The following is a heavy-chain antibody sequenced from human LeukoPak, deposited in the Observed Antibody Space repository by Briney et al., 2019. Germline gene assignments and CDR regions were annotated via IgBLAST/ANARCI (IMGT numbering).Heavy chain of an antibody. CDR2: ISGSGIST. Sequence: PGGSLRLSCVASLFSFSKYAMNWVRQAPGKGLEWVSGISGSGISTYYAGSVRGRFTISRDTSKNTLYLQMNSLRAEDTAIYYCAITSKDNYPRYFDYWGQGTLVTVSS. CDR1: LFSFSKYA. J-gene: IGHJ4*02. V-gene: IGHV3-23*01. D-gene: IGHD1-1*01. CDR3: AITSKDNYPRYFDY.